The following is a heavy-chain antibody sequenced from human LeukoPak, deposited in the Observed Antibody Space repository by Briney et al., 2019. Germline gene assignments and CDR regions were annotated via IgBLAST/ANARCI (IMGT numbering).Heavy chain of an antibody. D-gene: IGHD7-27*01. CDR3: VRDKDWGFDS. Sequence: GESLRLSCAASGFTFTSYTMNWVRQAPGKGLEWVSHIGTGTSTVGYADSIEGRFTISRDNAKNSVDLQMSSLRVDDSAVYYCVRDKDWGFDSWGQGTLVTVSS. V-gene: IGHV3-48*01. CDR1: GFTFTSYT. CDR2: IGTGTSTV. J-gene: IGHJ4*02.